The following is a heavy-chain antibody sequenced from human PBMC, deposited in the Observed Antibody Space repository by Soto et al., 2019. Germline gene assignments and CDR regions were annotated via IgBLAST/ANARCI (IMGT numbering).Heavy chain of an antibody. CDR2: ISGSGGST. CDR3: AKENLEHIVVGTAGAFDI. CDR1: GFTFSSYA. Sequence: EVQLLESGGGLVQPGGSLRLSCAASGFTFSSYAMSWVRQAPGKGLEWVSAISGSGGSTYYADSVKGRFTISRDNSKNTLYLQMNSLRAEDTAVYYCAKENLEHIVVGTAGAFDIWGQGTMVTVSS. V-gene: IGHV3-23*01. D-gene: IGHD2-21*02. J-gene: IGHJ3*02.